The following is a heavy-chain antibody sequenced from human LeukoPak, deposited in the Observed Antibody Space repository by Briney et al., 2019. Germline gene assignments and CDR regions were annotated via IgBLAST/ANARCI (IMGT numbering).Heavy chain of an antibody. CDR2: ISYDGSNK. J-gene: IGHJ3*02. CDR1: GFTFSSYG. V-gene: IGHV3-30*03. Sequence: GRSLRLSCAASGFTFSSYGMHWVRQAPGKGLEWVAVISYDGSNKYYADSVKGRFTISRDNSKNTLYLQMNSLRAEDTAVYYCARDWPSGWQQLPDYDAVDIWGQGTMVTVSS. CDR3: ARDWPSGWQQLPDYDAVDI. D-gene: IGHD6-13*01.